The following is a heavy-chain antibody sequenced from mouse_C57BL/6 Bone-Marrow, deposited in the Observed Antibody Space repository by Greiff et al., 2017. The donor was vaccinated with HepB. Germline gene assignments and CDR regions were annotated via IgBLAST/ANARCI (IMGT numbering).Heavy chain of an antibody. J-gene: IGHJ3*01. CDR1: GFNIKDDY. D-gene: IGHD1-1*01. V-gene: IGHV14-4*01. Sequence: EVKLVESGAELVRPGASVKLSCTASGFNIKDDYMHWVKQRPEQGLEWIGWIDPENGDTEYASKFQGKATITADTSSNTAYLQLSSLTSEDTAVYYCTFYSAWFAYWGQGTLVTVSA. CDR3: TFYSAWFAY. CDR2: IDPENGDT.